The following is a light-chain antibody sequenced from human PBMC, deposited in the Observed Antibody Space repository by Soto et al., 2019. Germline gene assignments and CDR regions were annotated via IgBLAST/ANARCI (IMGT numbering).Light chain of an antibody. J-gene: IGLJ2*01. CDR1: SSDVGGYNY. CDR2: DVR. Sequence: QSALTQPASVSGSPGQSITISCTGTSSDVGGYNYVSWYQQHPGKAPKFIIYDVRNRPSGVSNRFSGSRSGNTASLTISGLQAEDEADYSCSSYTSSSTVIFVGGTKLTVL. V-gene: IGLV2-14*01. CDR3: SSYTSSSTVI.